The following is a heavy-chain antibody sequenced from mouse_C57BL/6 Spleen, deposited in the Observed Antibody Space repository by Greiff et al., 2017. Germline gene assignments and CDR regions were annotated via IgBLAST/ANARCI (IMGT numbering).Heavy chain of an antibody. CDR1: GYSFTGYY. Sequence: EVQLQQSGPELVKPGASVKISCKASGYSFTGYYMNWVKQSPEKSLEWIGAINPSTGGTTYKQKLKAKATLTVDKSSSTAYMQLKSLTSEDSAVYYCARYGYDFGYWGQVTTLTVST. J-gene: IGHJ2*01. D-gene: IGHD2-14*01. V-gene: IGHV1-42*01. CDR3: ARYGYDFGY. CDR2: INPSTGGT.